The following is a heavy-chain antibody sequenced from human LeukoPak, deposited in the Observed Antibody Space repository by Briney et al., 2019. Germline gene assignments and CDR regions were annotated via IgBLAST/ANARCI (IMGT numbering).Heavy chain of an antibody. Sequence: ASVKVSCKASGYTFTGYNMHWVRQAPGQGLEWMGRINPNSGGTNYAQKFQGRVTMTRDTSISTAYMELSRLRSDDTAVYYCARLFYGDHTTHDYWGQGTLVTVSS. CDR3: ARLFYGDHTTHDY. CDR2: INPNSGGT. CDR1: GYTFTGYN. D-gene: IGHD4-17*01. J-gene: IGHJ4*02. V-gene: IGHV1-2*06.